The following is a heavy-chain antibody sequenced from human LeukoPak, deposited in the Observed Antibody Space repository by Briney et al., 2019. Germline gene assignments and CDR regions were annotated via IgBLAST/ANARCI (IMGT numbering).Heavy chain of an antibody. CDR2: INLNSGGT. J-gene: IGHJ4*02. Sequence: ASVKVSCKASGYTFTAYYMHWVRQAPGQGLEWMGWINLNSGGTNYAQKFQGRVTMTRDTSISAAYMELSRLGSDDTAVYYCARVAGGDWYYLDFWGQGTLVTVSS. D-gene: IGHD2-21*02. CDR1: GYTFTAYY. V-gene: IGHV1-2*02. CDR3: ARVAGGDWYYLDF.